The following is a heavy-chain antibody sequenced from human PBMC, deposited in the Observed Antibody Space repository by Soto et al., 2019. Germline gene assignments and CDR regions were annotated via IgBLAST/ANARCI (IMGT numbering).Heavy chain of an antibody. V-gene: IGHV3-30*18. CDR2: ISYDGSNK. D-gene: IGHD6-6*01. CDR1: GFTFSSYG. J-gene: IGHJ4*02. CDR3: AKSILAARPYFDY. Sequence: QPGGSLRLSCAASGFTFSSYGMHWVRQAPGKGLEWVAVISYDGSNKYYADSVKGRFTISRDNSKNTLYLQMNSLRAEDTAVYYCAKSILAARPYFDYWGQGTLVTVSS.